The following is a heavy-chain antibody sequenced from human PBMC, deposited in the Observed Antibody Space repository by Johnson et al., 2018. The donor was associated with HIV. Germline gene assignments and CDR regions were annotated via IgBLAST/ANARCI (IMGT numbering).Heavy chain of an antibody. D-gene: IGHD3-22*01. V-gene: IGHV3-74*02. CDR3: ARVIRAYDSSGYAGDAFDI. Sequence: MQLVESGGGLVQPGGSLRLSCAASGLIFSRSWMHWVRQAPGKGLVWVSRTNSDGSSTNYADSVKGRFTISRDKAKNTLHLQMNSLRAEDTALYYCARVIRAYDSSGYAGDAFDIWGQGTMVTASS. CDR1: GLIFSRSW. CDR2: TNSDGSST. J-gene: IGHJ3*02.